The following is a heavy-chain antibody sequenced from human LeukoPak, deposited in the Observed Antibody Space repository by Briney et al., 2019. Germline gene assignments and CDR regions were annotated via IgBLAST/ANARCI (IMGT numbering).Heavy chain of an antibody. V-gene: IGHV3-23*01. CDR2: ISGSGGST. CDR3: AKRWRYYDSSGYYFDY. CDR1: GFTFSSYA. Sequence: PGGYLRRSCAASGFTFSSYAMSWVRQAQGQGLEWVSAISGSGGSTYYADSVKGRFTISRDNSKNTLYLQMNSLRAEDTAVYYCAKRWRYYDSSGYYFDYWGQGTLVTVSS. D-gene: IGHD3-22*01. J-gene: IGHJ4*02.